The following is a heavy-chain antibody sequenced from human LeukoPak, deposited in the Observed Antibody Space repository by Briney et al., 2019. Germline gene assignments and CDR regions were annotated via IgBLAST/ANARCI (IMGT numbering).Heavy chain of an antibody. Sequence: SETLSLTCAVYGGSFSGYYWSWIRQPPGKGLEWIGEINRSGSTNYNPSLKSRVTISVDTSKNQFSLKLSSVTAADTAVYYCARGYYDYVWGSYRYGPLDYWGQGTLVTVSS. CDR1: GGSFSGYY. CDR2: INRSGST. V-gene: IGHV4-34*01. CDR3: ARGYYDYVWGSYRYGPLDY. D-gene: IGHD3-16*02. J-gene: IGHJ4*02.